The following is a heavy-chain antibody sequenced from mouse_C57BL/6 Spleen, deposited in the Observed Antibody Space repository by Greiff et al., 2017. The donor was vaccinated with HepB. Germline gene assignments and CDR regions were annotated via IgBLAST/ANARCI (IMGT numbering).Heavy chain of an antibody. D-gene: IGHD1-1*01. CDR3: ARHLLLRYPWYFDV. Sequence: EVKLMESGGDLVKPGGSLKLSCAASGFTFSSYGMSWVRQTPDKRLEWVATISSGGSYTYYPDSVKGRFTISRDNAKNTLYLQMSSLKSEDTAMYYCARHLLLRYPWYFDVWGTGTTVTVSS. V-gene: IGHV5-6*01. CDR1: GFTFSSYG. CDR2: ISSGGSYT. J-gene: IGHJ1*03.